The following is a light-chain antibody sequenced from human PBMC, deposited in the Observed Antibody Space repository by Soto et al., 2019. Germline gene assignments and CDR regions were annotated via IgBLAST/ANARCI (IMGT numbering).Light chain of an antibody. CDR3: QQRSNWPPIT. CDR2: GAS. CDR1: QSVSSSY. Sequence: EIVLTQSPGTLSLSPGERATLSCRASQSVSSSYLAWYQQKPGQAPRLLIYGASNRATGIPARFSGSGSGTDFTLTIRSLEPEDFAVYYCQQRSNWPPITFGQGTRLEIK. J-gene: IGKJ5*01. V-gene: IGKV3-11*01.